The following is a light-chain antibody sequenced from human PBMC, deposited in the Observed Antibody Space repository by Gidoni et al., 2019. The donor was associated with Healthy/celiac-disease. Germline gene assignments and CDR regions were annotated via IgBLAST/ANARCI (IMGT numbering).Light chain of an antibody. Sequence: DSQMTQSPSSLSASVGDRVTITCRASQSISSYLNWYQQKPGKAPKLLIYAASSLQSGVPSRFSGSGSGTDFTLTISSLQPEDFATYYCQQSYSTPSTFGQGTKLEIQ. CDR1: QSISSY. J-gene: IGKJ2*02. V-gene: IGKV1-39*01. CDR2: AAS. CDR3: QQSYSTPST.